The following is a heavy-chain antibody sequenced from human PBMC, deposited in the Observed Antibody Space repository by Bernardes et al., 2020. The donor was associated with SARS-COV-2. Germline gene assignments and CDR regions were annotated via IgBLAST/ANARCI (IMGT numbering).Heavy chain of an antibody. V-gene: IGHV3-48*02. D-gene: IGHD6-19*01. J-gene: IGHJ4*02. CDR3: AREFRSSGWFDFDY. CDR1: GFTFSTYS. CDR2: ITSGSSTI. Sequence: GGSLRLCCASSGFTFSTYSMNWVHQAPGKGLEWLSYITSGSSTIHYSDSVKGRFTISRDNAKNSLYLQMNSLRDEDTAVYYCAREFRSSGWFDFDYWGQGTLVTVSS.